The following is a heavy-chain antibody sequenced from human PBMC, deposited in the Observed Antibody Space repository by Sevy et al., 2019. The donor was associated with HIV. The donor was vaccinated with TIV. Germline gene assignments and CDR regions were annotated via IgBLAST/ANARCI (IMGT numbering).Heavy chain of an antibody. CDR2: IYHSGST. J-gene: IGHJ3*02. V-gene: IGHV4-30-2*01. CDR3: ARGDDSSGYYYEGGAFDI. D-gene: IGHD3-22*01. CDR1: GGSISSGGYS. Sequence: SETLSLTCAVSGGSISSGGYSWSWIRQPPGKGLEWIGYIYHSGSTYDNPSLKSRVTISVDRSKNQFSLKLSSVTAADTAVYYCARGDDSSGYYYEGGAFDIWGQGTMVTVSS.